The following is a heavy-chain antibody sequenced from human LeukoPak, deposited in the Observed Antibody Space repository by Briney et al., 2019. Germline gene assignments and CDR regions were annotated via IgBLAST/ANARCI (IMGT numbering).Heavy chain of an antibody. CDR1: GYTFTSYD. J-gene: IGHJ5*02. CDR2: MNPSSGNT. V-gene: IGHV1-8*01. D-gene: IGHD6-6*01. CDR3: ARKKVAARFGGGLNPLSPRITYNWFDP. Sequence: GASVKVSCKASGYTFTSYDINWVRQATGQGLEWMGWMNPSSGNTGYAQKFQGRVTMTRNTSISTAYMELSSLRSEDTAVYYCARKKVAARFGGGLNPLSPRITYNWFDPWGQGTLVTVSS.